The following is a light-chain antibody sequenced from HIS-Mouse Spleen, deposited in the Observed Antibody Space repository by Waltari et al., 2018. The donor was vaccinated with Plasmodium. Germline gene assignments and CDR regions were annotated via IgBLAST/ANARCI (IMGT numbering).Light chain of an antibody. CDR3: AAWDDSLNGVV. Sequence: QSVLTQPPSASGTPGQRVTISCSGSISSIGSNTVNWYQQLPGTDPKLLIYRHNQRPSGVPDLCAGSKSGTSASLAISGLQSEDEADYYCAAWDDSLNGVVFAGGTKLTVL. V-gene: IGLV1-44*01. CDR1: ISSIGSNT. CDR2: RHN. J-gene: IGLJ2*01.